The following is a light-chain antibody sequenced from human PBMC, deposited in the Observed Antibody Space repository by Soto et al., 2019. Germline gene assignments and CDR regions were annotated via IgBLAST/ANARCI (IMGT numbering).Light chain of an antibody. V-gene: IGKV3-11*01. Sequence: EIVLTQSPATLSSSPGERATLSCRASQSVSTFLAWYQQKPGQAPRLVIYDASKRATGIPARFSGSGSGTDFTLTISSLEPEDFAFYYCQQREDWPLTFGGGTKVEIK. J-gene: IGKJ4*01. CDR1: QSVSTF. CDR3: QQREDWPLT. CDR2: DAS.